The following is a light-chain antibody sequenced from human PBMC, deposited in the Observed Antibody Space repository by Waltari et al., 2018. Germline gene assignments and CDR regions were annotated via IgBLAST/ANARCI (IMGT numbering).Light chain of an antibody. Sequence: IVLTQSPGTLSLSPGERATLSCRASQRVSRSLAWYQQKPGQAPELLIYGSSTRATGIPDRFTGRGSGTDFSLTISSLEPEDFAIYFCQHYVRLPATFGQGTKVEIK. J-gene: IGKJ1*01. CDR1: QRVSRS. CDR2: GSS. CDR3: QHYVRLPAT. V-gene: IGKV3-20*01.